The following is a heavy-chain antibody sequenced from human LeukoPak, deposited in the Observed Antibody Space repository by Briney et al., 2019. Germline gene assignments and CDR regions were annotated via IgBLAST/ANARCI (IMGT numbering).Heavy chain of an antibody. J-gene: IGHJ5*02. CDR3: ARARLREKSRFDP. Sequence: ASVKVSCKASRYTFTSYGISWVRQAPGQGREWMGWISAYNGNTNYAQKLQGRVTMTTDTSTSTAYMELRSLGSDDTAVYYCARARLREKSRFDPWGQGTLVTVSS. CDR1: RYTFTSYG. CDR2: ISAYNGNT. D-gene: IGHD5-12*01. V-gene: IGHV1-18*01.